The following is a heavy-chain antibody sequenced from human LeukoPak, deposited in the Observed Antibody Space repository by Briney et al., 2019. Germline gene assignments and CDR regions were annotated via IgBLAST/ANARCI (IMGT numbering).Heavy chain of an antibody. D-gene: IGHD4-17*01. Sequence: ASVKVSCKAPGYTFTSYDINWVRQATGQGLEWMGWMNPNSGNTGYAQKFQGRVTMTRNTSISTAYMELSSLRSEDTAVYYCARSPVTNYYYYGMDVWGQGTTVTVSS. CDR1: GYTFTSYD. CDR3: ARSPVTNYYYYGMDV. CDR2: MNPNSGNT. V-gene: IGHV1-8*01. J-gene: IGHJ6*02.